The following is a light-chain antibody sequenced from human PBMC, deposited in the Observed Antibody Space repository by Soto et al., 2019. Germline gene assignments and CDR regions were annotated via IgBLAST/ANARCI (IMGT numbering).Light chain of an antibody. CDR1: QSISSW. J-gene: IGKJ1*01. CDR2: DAS. Sequence: DIQMTQSPATLSSSLGDRVTITCRASQSISSWLACYQQKPGKAPKLLIYDASSLESGVPSRFSGSGSGTEFTLTNSSLQPDDIATYYCQQYITTWTFGQGTKVDIK. V-gene: IGKV1-5*01. CDR3: QQYITTWT.